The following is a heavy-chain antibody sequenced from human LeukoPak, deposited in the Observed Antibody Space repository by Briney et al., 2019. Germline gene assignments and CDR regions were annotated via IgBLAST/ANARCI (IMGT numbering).Heavy chain of an antibody. Sequence: ASAKVSCKASGYTFTSYDINWVRQATGRGLEWMGWMNPNSGNTGYAQKFQGRVTMTRNTSISTAYMELSSLRSEDTAVYYCATASGIFGVVIYYGMDVWGQGTTVTVSS. V-gene: IGHV1-8*01. D-gene: IGHD3-3*01. CDR3: ATASGIFGVVIYYGMDV. CDR2: MNPNSGNT. CDR1: GYTFTSYD. J-gene: IGHJ6*02.